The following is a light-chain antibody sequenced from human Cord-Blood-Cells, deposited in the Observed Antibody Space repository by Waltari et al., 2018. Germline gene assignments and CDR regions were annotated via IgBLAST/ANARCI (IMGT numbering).Light chain of an antibody. Sequence: EIVMTQSPATLSASPGERATLSCSASQSVSSNLAWYQQKPGQPPRLLIYGASTRATGIPARFSGSGSGTEFTLTISSLQSEDFAVYYCQQYNNWPPWTFGQGTKVEIK. J-gene: IGKJ1*01. CDR2: GAS. CDR3: QQYNNWPPWT. CDR1: QSVSSN. V-gene: IGKV3-15*01.